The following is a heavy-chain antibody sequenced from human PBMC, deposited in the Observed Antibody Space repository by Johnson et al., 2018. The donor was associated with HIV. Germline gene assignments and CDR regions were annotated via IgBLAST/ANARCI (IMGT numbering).Heavy chain of an antibody. Sequence: QVQLVESGGGVVRPGGSLRLSCAASGFTFDDYGMSWVRQAPGKGLEWVSVIYSGGSTYYADSVKGRFTISRDNSKNTLYLQMNSLRAEDTAVYYCAKTEDAFDIWGQGTMVTVSS. V-gene: IGHV3-NL1*01. CDR3: AKTEDAFDI. CDR2: IYSGGST. J-gene: IGHJ3*02. CDR1: GFTFDDYG.